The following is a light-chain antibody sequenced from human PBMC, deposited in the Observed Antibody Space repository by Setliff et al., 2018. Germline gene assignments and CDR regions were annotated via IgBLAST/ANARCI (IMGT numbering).Light chain of an antibody. V-gene: IGLV2-14*01. Sequence: QSVLTQPASVSGSPGQSITISCTGTSSDVGAYNYISWYQQYPGKAPKLMIYDVSKWPSGVSNRSSGSRYGNTASLTISGLQAEDEVDYYCSSYTNISPYYVFGTGTRSPS. CDR1: SSDVGAYNY. CDR3: SSYTNISPYYV. CDR2: DVS. J-gene: IGLJ1*01.